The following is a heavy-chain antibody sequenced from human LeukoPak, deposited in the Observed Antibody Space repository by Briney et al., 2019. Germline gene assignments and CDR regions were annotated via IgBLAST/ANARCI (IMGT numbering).Heavy chain of an antibody. CDR2: IYPNTGGT. Sequence: GASVKVSCKASGYTFSDYYMHWVRQAPGHGLEWMGWIYPNTGGTNYAQKFQGRVTMTRDTSISTAYMELSSLRSDDTAVYYCARWEKVANWFDPWGQGTLVTVSS. V-gene: IGHV1-2*02. D-gene: IGHD1-26*01. CDR1: GYTFSDYY. J-gene: IGHJ5*02. CDR3: ARWEKVANWFDP.